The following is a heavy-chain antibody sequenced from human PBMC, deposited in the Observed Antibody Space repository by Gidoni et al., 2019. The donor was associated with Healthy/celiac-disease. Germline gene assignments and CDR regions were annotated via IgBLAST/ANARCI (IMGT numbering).Heavy chain of an antibody. D-gene: IGHD5-18*01. J-gene: IGHJ4*02. CDR2: IYPGDSDT. V-gene: IGHV5-51*01. CDR1: GYSFTSYW. Sequence: EVQLVQSGAEVKKPGESLKISCKGPGYSFTSYWLGWVRQMPGKGLEWMGIIYPGDSDTRYSPSFQGQVTISADKSISTAYLQWSSLKASDTAMYYCARHRVEDGGYSYGLDYWGQGTLVTVSS. CDR3: ARHRVEDGGYSYGLDY.